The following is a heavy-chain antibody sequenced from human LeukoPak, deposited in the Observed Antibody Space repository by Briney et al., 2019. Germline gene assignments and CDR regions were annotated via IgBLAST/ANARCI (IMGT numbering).Heavy chain of an antibody. Sequence: GGSLRLSCAASGFTFSSYAMTWVRQAPGKGLEWVAVISYDGSNKYYADAVKGRFTISRDNSKNTLYVQMNSLRAEDTAVYYCARGWYSSSPYYFDYWGQGTLVTVSS. CDR1: GFTFSSYA. D-gene: IGHD6-13*01. CDR3: ARGWYSSSPYYFDY. CDR2: ISYDGSNK. V-gene: IGHV3-30-3*01. J-gene: IGHJ4*02.